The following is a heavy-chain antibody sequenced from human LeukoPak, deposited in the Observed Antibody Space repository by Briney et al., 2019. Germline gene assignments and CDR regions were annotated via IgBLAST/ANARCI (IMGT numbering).Heavy chain of an antibody. D-gene: IGHD1-14*01. Sequence: GGSLRLSCAASGFTFSSYSMNWVRQAPGKGLEWVSSISSSSSYIYYADSVKGRFTISRDNAKNSLYLQMNSLRAEDTAVYYCAGEYHEPPHWFDPWGQGTLVTVSS. V-gene: IGHV3-21*01. CDR3: AGEYHEPPHWFDP. J-gene: IGHJ5*02. CDR2: ISSSSSYI. CDR1: GFTFSSYS.